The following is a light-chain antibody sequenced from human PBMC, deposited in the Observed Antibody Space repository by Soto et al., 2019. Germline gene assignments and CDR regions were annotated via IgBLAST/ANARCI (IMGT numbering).Light chain of an antibody. V-gene: IGKV3-15*01. J-gene: IGKJ1*01. Sequence: EIVMTQSPATLSVSPGEGATLSCRASQSVSSNLVWYQHRPGQAPRLLIYGASTRATDIPARFSGSGSGTDFTLTISRLEPEDFALFFCQHYDGSLWTFGQGTKVDIK. CDR2: GAS. CDR3: QHYDGSLWT. CDR1: QSVSSN.